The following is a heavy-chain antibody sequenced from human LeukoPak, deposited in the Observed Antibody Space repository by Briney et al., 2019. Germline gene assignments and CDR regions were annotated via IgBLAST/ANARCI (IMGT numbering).Heavy chain of an antibody. CDR3: AKILPRYYDSSGYYWGYFDY. J-gene: IGHJ4*02. CDR1: GFTFSNYV. Sequence: GGSLRLSCAASGFTFSNYVMHWVRQAPGKGLEWVTFIRFDGGDKYYADSVKGRFTISRDNSKNTLYLQMNSLRAEDTAVYYCAKILPRYYDSSGYYWGYFDYWGQGTLVTVSS. D-gene: IGHD3-22*01. CDR2: IRFDGGDK. V-gene: IGHV3-30*02.